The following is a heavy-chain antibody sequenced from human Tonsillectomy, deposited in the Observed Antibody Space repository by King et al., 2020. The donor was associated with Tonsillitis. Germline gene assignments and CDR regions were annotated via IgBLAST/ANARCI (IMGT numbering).Heavy chain of an antibody. CDR3: AKDLRSSGWDYFDY. V-gene: IGHV3-30*02. D-gene: IGHD6-19*01. CDR2: IRYDGNNK. Sequence: VQLVESGGGVVQPGGSLRLSCAASGFTFSSYGMHWVRQAPGKGLEGVAFIRYDGNNKYYADSVKGRFTISRDNSKYTLYLQMDSIRTDDTVVYNCAKDLRSSGWDYFDYWGQGPLVTVSS. CDR1: GFTFSSYG. J-gene: IGHJ4*02.